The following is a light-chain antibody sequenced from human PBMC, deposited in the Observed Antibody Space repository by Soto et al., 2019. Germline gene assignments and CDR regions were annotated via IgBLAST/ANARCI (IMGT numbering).Light chain of an antibody. CDR3: QQYKHCPAYT. V-gene: IGKV3-15*01. Sequence: EIVMTQSPATLYVSPGERATLSCRASQSVSSNLAWYQQKPGQAPRILIYSASTRATGIPARFSGRGSATEMTLTISSLQSEEFAVDYCQQYKHCPAYTCGEGTKLEIK. J-gene: IGKJ2*01. CDR2: SAS. CDR1: QSVSSN.